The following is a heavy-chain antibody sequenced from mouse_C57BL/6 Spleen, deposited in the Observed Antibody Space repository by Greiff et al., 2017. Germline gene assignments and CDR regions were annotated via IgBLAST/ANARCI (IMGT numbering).Heavy chain of an antibody. CDR3: ARRDYDDFAY. CDR2: IDPSDSYT. CDR1: GYTFTSYW. Sequence: QVQLQQPGAELVMPGASVKLSYKASGYTFTSYWMHWVKQRPGQGLEWIGEIDPSDSYTNYNQKFKGKSTLTVDKSSSTAYMQLSSLTSEDSAVYYCARRDYDDFAYWGQGTLVTVSA. J-gene: IGHJ3*01. V-gene: IGHV1-69*01. D-gene: IGHD2-4*01.